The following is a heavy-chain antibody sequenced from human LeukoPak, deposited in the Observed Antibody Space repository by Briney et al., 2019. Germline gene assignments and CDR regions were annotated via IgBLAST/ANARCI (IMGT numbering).Heavy chain of an antibody. CDR2: INYSGST. D-gene: IGHD4-17*01. Sequence: PSETLSLTCTVSGGSISSYYWSWIRQPPRKGLEWIWYINYSGSTNYNPSLKSRVTMSVDTSTNTFSLKLSSVSAADTPVYYCAREGRQDYVYFDHWGQGSLVTVSS. CDR1: GGSISSYY. CDR3: AREGRQDYVYFDH. V-gene: IGHV4-59*01. J-gene: IGHJ4*02.